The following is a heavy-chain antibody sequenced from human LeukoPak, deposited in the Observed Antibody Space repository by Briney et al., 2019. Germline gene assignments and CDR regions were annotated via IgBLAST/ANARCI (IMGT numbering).Heavy chain of an antibody. CDR3: ASGRNCDFWSGYYAFDY. D-gene: IGHD3-3*01. V-gene: IGHV3-23*01. CDR1: GFTFSSYA. Sequence: GGSLRLSCAASGFTFSSYAMSWVRQAPGKGLEWVSAISGSGGSTYYADSVKGRFTISRDNSKNTLYLQMNSLRAEDTAVYYCASGRNCDFWSGYYAFDYWGQGTLVTVSS. CDR2: ISGSGGST. J-gene: IGHJ4*02.